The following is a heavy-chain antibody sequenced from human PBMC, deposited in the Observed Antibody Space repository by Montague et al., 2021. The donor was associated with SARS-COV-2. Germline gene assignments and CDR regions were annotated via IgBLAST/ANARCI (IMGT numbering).Heavy chain of an antibody. CDR3: ARGLENYGSGSHHFDP. Sequence: SETLSLTCAVSGGPITSYYCNWIRQRQGKGMEYIGFSYHSGSTTYNPSLTSRVSISVDTSKNQFSLKLRSVTAADTAVYYCARGLENYGSGSHHFDPWGQGTLVAVSS. J-gene: IGHJ5*02. CDR1: GGPITSYY. D-gene: IGHD3-10*01. CDR2: SYHSGST. V-gene: IGHV4-59*01.